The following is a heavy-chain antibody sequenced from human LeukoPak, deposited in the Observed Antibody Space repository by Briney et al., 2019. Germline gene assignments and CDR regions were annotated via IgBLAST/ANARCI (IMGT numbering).Heavy chain of an antibody. D-gene: IGHD3-16*02. J-gene: IGHJ4*02. CDR3: ARGIVWGSYRQFYFDY. Sequence: ASVKVSCKASGYTFTGYYMHWVRQAPGQGLEWLGWINRSRGYTTYAQSFQGRVTMTSDTSITTSYMDLSRLRSDDTAVYYCARGIVWGSYRQFYFDYWGQGTLVTVSS. CDR2: INRSRGYT. V-gene: IGHV1-2*02. CDR1: GYTFTGYY.